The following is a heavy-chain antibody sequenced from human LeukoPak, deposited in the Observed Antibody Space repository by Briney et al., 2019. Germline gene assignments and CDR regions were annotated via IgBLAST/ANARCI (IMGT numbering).Heavy chain of an antibody. J-gene: IGHJ3*02. D-gene: IGHD3-10*01. Sequence: GGSLRLSCAASGFTLSNNAMSWVRQAPGKGLEWVSTISGSGGSAYYADSVKDRFTISRDNSKSTLHLQMNSLRAEDTAVYYCAKSREVDYYGSGSYSAFDIWGQGTMVTVSS. CDR3: AKSREVDYYGSGSYSAFDI. CDR2: ISGSGGSA. V-gene: IGHV3-23*01. CDR1: GFTLSNNA.